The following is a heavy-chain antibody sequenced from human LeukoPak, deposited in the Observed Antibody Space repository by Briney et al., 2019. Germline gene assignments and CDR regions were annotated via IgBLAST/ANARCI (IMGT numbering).Heavy chain of an antibody. J-gene: IGHJ5*02. CDR3: TKGSAITPLAWFDP. D-gene: IGHD5/OR15-5a*01. CDR1: GFTFSSYA. CDR2: ISGGGSST. V-gene: IGHV3-23*01. Sequence: GGSLRLSCAASGFTFSSYAMSWVRQAPGKGLEWLSSISGGGSSTYYADSVKGLLTISRDNSKNTLFLQMNSLRAEDTAVYYCTKGSAITPLAWFDPWGQGTLVTVSS.